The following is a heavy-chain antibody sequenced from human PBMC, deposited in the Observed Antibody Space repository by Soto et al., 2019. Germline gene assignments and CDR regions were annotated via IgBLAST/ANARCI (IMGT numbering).Heavy chain of an antibody. CDR1: GGSFSSHA. Sequence: QVQLVQSGAEVKKPGSSVKVSCKPSGGSFSSHAVSWVRQAPGQGLEWVGGIVPIFGTKNYAGKFQGRVTISADKSTSTVYMDLSSLKSADTAVYFCARDRRDQTIFGMVGYFDLWGRGTLVSVSS. V-gene: IGHV1-69*06. J-gene: IGHJ2*01. CDR2: IVPIFGTK. D-gene: IGHD3-3*01. CDR3: ARDRRDQTIFGMVGYFDL.